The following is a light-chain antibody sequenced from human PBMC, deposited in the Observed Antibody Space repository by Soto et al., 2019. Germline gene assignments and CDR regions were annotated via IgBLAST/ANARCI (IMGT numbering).Light chain of an antibody. CDR2: WPS. J-gene: IGKJ1*01. CDR1: QSILYSSSNNNY. CDR3: LQYFTTPWT. Sequence: DIVMTQSPDSLAVSLGERATINCKSSQSILYSSSNNNYLAWYQQRPGQPPKVLIYWPSTRESEVPDRFSGSGSGTDFTLTISRLQAEDMAVYYCLQYFTTPWTFGQGTKVEIK. V-gene: IGKV4-1*01.